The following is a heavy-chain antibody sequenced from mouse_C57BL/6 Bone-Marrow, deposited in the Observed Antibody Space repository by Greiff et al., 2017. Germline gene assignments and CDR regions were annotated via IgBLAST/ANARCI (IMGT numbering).Heavy chain of an antibody. V-gene: IGHV5-17*01. J-gene: IGHJ2*01. Sequence: EVKLMESGGGLVKPGGSLKLSCAASGFTFSDYGMHWVRQAPEKGLEWVAYISSGSSTIYYADTVKGRFTISRDNAKNTLFLQMTSLRSEDTAMYYCARGDYYGSRGDYWGQGTTLTVSS. CDR3: ARGDYYGSRGDY. CDR2: ISSGSSTI. D-gene: IGHD1-1*01. CDR1: GFTFSDYG.